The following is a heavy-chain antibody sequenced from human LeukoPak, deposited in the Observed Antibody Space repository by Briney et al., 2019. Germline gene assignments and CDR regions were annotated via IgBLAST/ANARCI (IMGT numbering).Heavy chain of an antibody. D-gene: IGHD3-9*01. V-gene: IGHV1-18*01. J-gene: IGHJ6*02. CDR2: ISAYNGNT. CDR3: ARDQSEPRLVNSYYCGMDV. CDR1: GYTFTSYG. Sequence: ASVKVSCKASGYTFTSYGISWVRQAPGQGLEWMGWISAYNGNTNYAQKLQGRVTMTTDTSTSTAYMELRSLRSDDTAVYYCARDQSEPRLVNSYYCGMDVWGQGTTVTVSS.